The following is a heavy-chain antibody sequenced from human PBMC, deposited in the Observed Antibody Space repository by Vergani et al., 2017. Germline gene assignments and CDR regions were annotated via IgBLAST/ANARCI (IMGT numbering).Heavy chain of an antibody. CDR3: SRDPVEWILSHYYMDV. CDR1: GFTFSDYA. D-gene: IGHD3-3*01. J-gene: IGHJ6*03. Sequence: EVQLLESGGALVQPGGSLRLSCVASGFTFSDYAMAWVRLTPGKGLEWVSGISTSGRRTFYTDSVKGRFSISRDNAEKTLFLQMSSVRAEDAAVYYCSRDPVEWILSHYYMDVWGKGTTVTVSS. CDR2: ISTSGRRT. V-gene: IGHV3-23*01.